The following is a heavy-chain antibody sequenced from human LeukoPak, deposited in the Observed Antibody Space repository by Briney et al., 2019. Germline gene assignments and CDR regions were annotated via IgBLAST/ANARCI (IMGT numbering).Heavy chain of an antibody. V-gene: IGHV3-30*02. D-gene: IGHD5-18*01. CDR1: GFTFSSFG. J-gene: IGHJ4*02. CDR3: AKDLGYSYGYVDY. Sequence: GGSLRLSYAASGFTFSSFGMHWVRQAPGKGLEWVALIRYDGSNKYYADSVKGRFTISRDNPKNTLYLQVNSLRAEDTAMYYCAKDLGYSYGYVDYWGQGALVTVSS. CDR2: IRYDGSNK.